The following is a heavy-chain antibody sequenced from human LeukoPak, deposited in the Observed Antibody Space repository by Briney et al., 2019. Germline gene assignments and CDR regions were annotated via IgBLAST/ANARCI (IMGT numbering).Heavy chain of an antibody. Sequence: PGGSLRLSCAASGFTFSSYAMHWVRQAPGKGLEWVSVISYDGSNKYYADSVRGRFTISRDNSKNTLYLQMNSLRDEDTAVSYCARAPLPGYSYGYGDYWGQGTLVTVSS. D-gene: IGHD5-18*01. CDR1: GFTFSSYA. V-gene: IGHV3-30*04. J-gene: IGHJ4*02. CDR2: ISYDGSNK. CDR3: ARAPLPGYSYGYGDY.